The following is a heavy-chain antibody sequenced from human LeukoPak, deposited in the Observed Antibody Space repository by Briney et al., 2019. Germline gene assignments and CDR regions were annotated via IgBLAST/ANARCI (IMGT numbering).Heavy chain of an antibody. D-gene: IGHD4-11*01. CDR1: GFTFSSYA. CDR3: AKQGYSNYYFDY. Sequence: GGSLRLTCAASGFTFSSYAMSWVSQAPGKGLERVSAISGSGGSTYYADSVTGRLTISRDNSKNTLYLQMNSLRAEDTAVYYCAKQGYSNYYFDYWGQGTLVTVSS. V-gene: IGHV3-23*01. CDR2: ISGSGGST. J-gene: IGHJ4*02.